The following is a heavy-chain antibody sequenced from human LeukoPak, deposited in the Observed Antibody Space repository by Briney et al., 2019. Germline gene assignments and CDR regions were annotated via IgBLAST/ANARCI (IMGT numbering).Heavy chain of an antibody. Sequence: GGSLRLSCAASGVTFTSYAMSWVRQVPGQGLEWVSSISSGSSDISYADSVKGRFTISRDNAKYSLYLQVNSLRAEDTAVYYCARLTGVVNAFDYWGQGTLVTVSS. V-gene: IGHV3-21*01. CDR1: GVTFTSYA. CDR2: ISSGSSDI. J-gene: IGHJ4*02. D-gene: IGHD5-18*01. CDR3: ARLTGVVNAFDY.